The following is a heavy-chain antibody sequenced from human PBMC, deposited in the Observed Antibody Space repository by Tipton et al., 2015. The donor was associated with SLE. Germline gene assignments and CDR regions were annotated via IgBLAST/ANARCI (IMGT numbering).Heavy chain of an antibody. CDR3: AKDASIVGATGGYFDS. D-gene: IGHD1-26*01. Sequence: SLRLSCAASGFTFDDYAMHWVRQAPGKGLEWVSGISWNSGSIGYADSVKGRFTISRDNAKNSLYLQMNSLRAEDTALYYCAKDASIVGATGGYFDSWGLGTLVTVSS. V-gene: IGHV3-9*01. CDR2: ISWNSGSI. CDR1: GFTFDDYA. J-gene: IGHJ4*02.